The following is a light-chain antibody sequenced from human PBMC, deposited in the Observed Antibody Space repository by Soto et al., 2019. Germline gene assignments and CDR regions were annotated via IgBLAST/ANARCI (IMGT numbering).Light chain of an antibody. CDR2: EVN. V-gene: IGLV2-8*01. J-gene: IGLJ1*01. CDR1: SSDIGGYNS. Sequence: QSALTQPPSASGSPGQSVTISCTGTSSDIGGYNSVSWYQQHPGKAPRLMIYEVNKRPSGVPDRFSGSKSGYTASLTISGLQAEDEADYYCSSYTSSSLYVFGTGTKLTVL. CDR3: SSYTSSSLYV.